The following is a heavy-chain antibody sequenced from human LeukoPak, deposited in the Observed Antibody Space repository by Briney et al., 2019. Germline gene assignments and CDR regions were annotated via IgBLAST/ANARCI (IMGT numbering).Heavy chain of an antibody. CDR1: GFTFSNYT. CDR2: ISSNGDNI. J-gene: IGHJ4*02. V-gene: IGHV3-23*01. CDR3: AKEPYRSGSGILDY. Sequence: PGGSLRLSCAASGFTFSNYTMSWVRQAPGKGLEWVSAISSNGDNIYYADSVKGRFTISRDNAKNSLYLQMNSLRAEDTALYYCAKEPYRSGSGILDYWGQGTLVTVSS. D-gene: IGHD3-10*01.